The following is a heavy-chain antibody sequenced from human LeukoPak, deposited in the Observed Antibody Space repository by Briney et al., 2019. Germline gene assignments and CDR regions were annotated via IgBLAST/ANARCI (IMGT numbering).Heavy chain of an antibody. CDR3: ARALSWTTESYYYMDV. J-gene: IGHJ6*03. CDR1: GYTFTSYD. D-gene: IGHD3/OR15-3a*01. CDR2: MNPNSGNT. Sequence: GASVTVSCKASGYTFTSYDINWVRQAPGQGLEWRGWMNPNSGNTGYAQKFQGRVIMTMNTSITTAYMDLSSLKSEDTAVYYCARALSWTTESYYYMDVWGKGTTVTVSS. V-gene: IGHV1-8*01.